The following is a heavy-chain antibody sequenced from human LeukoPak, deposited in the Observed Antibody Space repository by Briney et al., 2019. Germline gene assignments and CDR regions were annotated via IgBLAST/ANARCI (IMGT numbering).Heavy chain of an antibody. CDR2: IRSSGGST. V-gene: IGHV3-23*01. Sequence: GGSLRLSCAASGFTFSSYAMSWVRQAPGKGLEWVSGIRSSGGSTYYADSVKGRFTISRDNSKNTVYLQMNSLRAEDTAVYYCARARDTSSWFSSDYWGQGTLVTVSS. J-gene: IGHJ4*02. CDR1: GFTFSSYA. D-gene: IGHD6-13*01. CDR3: ARARDTSSWFSSDY.